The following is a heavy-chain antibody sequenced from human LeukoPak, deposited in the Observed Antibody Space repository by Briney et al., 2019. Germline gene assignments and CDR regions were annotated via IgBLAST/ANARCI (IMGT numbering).Heavy chain of an antibody. V-gene: IGHV3-53*01. D-gene: IGHD6-19*01. CDR1: GFTVSGNY. CDR3: ASPSSGQSFDI. J-gene: IGHJ3*02. CDR2: IYSGGNT. Sequence: PGGSLRLSCEVSGFTVSGNYMSWVRQAPGKGPDWVSIIYSGGNTYYADSVKGRFTISSDNSKNTLYLQMNSLRAEDTAVYYCASPSSGQSFDIWGHGTMVTVSS.